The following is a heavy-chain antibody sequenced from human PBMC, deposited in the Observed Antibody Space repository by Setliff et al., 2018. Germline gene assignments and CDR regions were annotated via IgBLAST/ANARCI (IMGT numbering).Heavy chain of an antibody. J-gene: IGHJ4*02. V-gene: IGHV3-30-3*01. CDR3: ARDPHFDS. CDR2: ISYDGSNK. CDR1: RFTFSNYW. Sequence: PGGSLRLSCAASRFTFSNYWMSWVRQAPGKGLEWVAVISYDGSNKYYADSVKGRFTISRDNSKNTLYLQMNSLRAEDTAVYYCARDPHFDSWGQGTLVTVSS.